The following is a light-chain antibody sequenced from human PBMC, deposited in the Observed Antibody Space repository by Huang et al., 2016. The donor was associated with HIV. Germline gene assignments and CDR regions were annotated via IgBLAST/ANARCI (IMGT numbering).Light chain of an antibody. CDR3: QQYNKWPRT. CDR1: QSVTGN. V-gene: IGKV3-15*01. CDR2: GAS. J-gene: IGKJ3*01. Sequence: EIVMTQSPATLSVSPGERATLSCRASQSVTGNLAWYQHKPGQPPRLLIYGASPRAAGAVARFNASGSGTEFTLTINSLQSEDFAVYYCQQYNKWPRTFGPGTKVDVK.